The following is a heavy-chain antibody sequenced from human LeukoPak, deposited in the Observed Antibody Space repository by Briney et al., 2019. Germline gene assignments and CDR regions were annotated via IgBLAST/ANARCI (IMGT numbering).Heavy chain of an antibody. CDR1: GYTLTELS. Sequence: GASVKVSCKVSGYTLTELSMHWVRQAPGKGLEWMGGFDPEDGETIYAQKFQGRVTMTEDTSTDTAYMELSSLRSEDTAVYYCATALGYCSGGSCYRDAFDIWGQGTMVTVSS. CDR3: ATALGYCSGGSCYRDAFDI. CDR2: FDPEDGET. J-gene: IGHJ3*02. V-gene: IGHV1-24*01. D-gene: IGHD2-15*01.